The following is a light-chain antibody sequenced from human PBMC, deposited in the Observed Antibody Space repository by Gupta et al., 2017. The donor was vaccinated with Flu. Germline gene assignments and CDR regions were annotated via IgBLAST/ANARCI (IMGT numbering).Light chain of an antibody. Sequence: SSDVGGHNYVSWYQQHPGKAPKLMIYEVGYRPSGVSDRFSGSKSGNTASLTISGLQTEDEADYDCSSYTSSSTYVVFGGGTKLTVL. CDR3: SSYTSSSTYVV. J-gene: IGLJ2*01. V-gene: IGLV2-14*03. CDR1: SSDVGGHNY. CDR2: EVG.